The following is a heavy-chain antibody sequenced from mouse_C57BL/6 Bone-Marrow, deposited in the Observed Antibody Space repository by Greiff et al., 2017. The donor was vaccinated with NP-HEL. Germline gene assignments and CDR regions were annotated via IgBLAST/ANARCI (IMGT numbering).Heavy chain of an antibody. CDR3: ARGGNHYYGSTPDY. D-gene: IGHD1-1*01. J-gene: IGHJ2*01. CDR2: IDPSDSYT. CDR1: GYTFTSYW. V-gene: IGHV1-69*01. Sequence: VQLQQPGAELVMPGASVKLSCKASGYTFTSYWMHWVKQRPGQGLEWIGEIDPSDSYTNYNQKFQGKSTLTVDKSSSTAYMQLSSLTSEDSAVYYGARGGNHYYGSTPDYWGQGTTLTVSS.